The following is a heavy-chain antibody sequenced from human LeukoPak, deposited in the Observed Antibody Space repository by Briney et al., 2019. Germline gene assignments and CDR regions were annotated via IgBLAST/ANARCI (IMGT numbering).Heavy chain of an antibody. J-gene: IGHJ6*02. V-gene: IGHV3-64D*06. CDR3: VKLSGSSWVYYYYGMDV. Sequence: PGGSLRLSCSASGFTFSSYAMHWVRQAPGKGLEYVSAISSNGGSTYYADSVKGRFTISRDNSKHTLYLQMSSLRAEDTAVYYCVKLSGSSWVYYYYGMDVWGQGTTVTVSS. CDR1: GFTFSSYA. D-gene: IGHD6-13*01. CDR2: ISSNGGST.